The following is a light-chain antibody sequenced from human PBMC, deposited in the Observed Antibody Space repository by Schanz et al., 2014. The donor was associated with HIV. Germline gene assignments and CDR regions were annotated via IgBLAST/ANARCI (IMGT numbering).Light chain of an antibody. Sequence: QSVLTQPASVSGSPGQSITISCTGSSSDVGTYNSVSWYHQHPGKAPKLIIYGVANQPSGVSHRFSGSKSGNTASLTISGLQADDEAHYYCSSYTSFGTLVFGGGTQLTVL. V-gene: IGLV2-14*03. J-gene: IGLJ3*02. CDR2: GVA. CDR3: SSYTSFGTLV. CDR1: SSDVGTYNS.